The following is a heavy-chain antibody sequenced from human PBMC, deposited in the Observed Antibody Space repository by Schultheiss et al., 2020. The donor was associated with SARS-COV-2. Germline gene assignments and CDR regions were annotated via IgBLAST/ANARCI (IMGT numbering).Heavy chain of an antibody. V-gene: IGHV4-39*07. Sequence: SETLSLTCTVSGGSISSSSYYWGWIRQPPGKGLEWIGEIYHSGSTYYNPSLKSRVTISVDTSKNQFSLKLSSVTAADTAVYYCARGDYYDWGYFDYWGQGTLVTVSS. CDR3: ARGDYYDWGYFDY. CDR2: IYHSGST. J-gene: IGHJ4*02. D-gene: IGHD3-10*01. CDR1: GGSISSSSYY.